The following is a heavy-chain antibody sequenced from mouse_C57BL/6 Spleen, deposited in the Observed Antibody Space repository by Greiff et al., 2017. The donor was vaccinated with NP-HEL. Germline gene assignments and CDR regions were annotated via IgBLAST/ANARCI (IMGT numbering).Heavy chain of an antibody. V-gene: IGHV5-17*01. D-gene: IGHD3-1*01. CDR3: AREGYLFDY. CDR1: GFTFSDYG. CDR2: ISSGSSTI. Sequence: EVQGVESGGGLVKPGGSLKLSCAASGFTFSDYGMRWVRQAPEKGLEWVAYISSGSSTIYYADTVKGRFTISRDNAKNTLFLQMTSLRSEDTAMYYCAREGYLFDYWGQGTTLTVSS. J-gene: IGHJ2*01.